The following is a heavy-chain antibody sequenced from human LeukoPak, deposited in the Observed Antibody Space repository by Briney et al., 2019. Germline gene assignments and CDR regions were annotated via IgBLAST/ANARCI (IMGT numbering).Heavy chain of an antibody. CDR2: ISYDGSNK. CDR1: GFTFSSYA. V-gene: IGHV3-30-3*01. D-gene: IGHD5-24*01. CDR3: ARGEMATVPSFDY. J-gene: IGHJ4*02. Sequence: GRSLRLSCEASGFTFSSYAMHWVRQAPGKGLEWVAVISYDGSNKYYADSVKGRFTISRDNSKNTLYLQMNSLRAEDTAVYYCARGEMATVPSFDYWGQGTLVTVSS.